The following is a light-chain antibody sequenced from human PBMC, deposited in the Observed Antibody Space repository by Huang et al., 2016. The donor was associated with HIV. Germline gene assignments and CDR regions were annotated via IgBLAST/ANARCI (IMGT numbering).Light chain of an antibody. J-gene: IGKJ1*01. CDR3: HQHSSWPGT. V-gene: IGKV3-11*01. CDR1: QSVGSY. CDR2: DAS. Sequence: PATLSLSPGERATLSCRAGQSVGSYLAWYQQTPGQAPRLLVSDASHRATGIPARFSGSVSGTDFTLTISSLEPEDFAVYYCHQHSSWPGTFGQGTRVEIK.